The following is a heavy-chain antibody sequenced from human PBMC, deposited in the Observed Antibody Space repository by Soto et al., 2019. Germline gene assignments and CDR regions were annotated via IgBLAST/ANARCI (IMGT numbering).Heavy chain of an antibody. Sequence: GASVKVSCKASGGTFSSYAISWVRQAPGQGLEWMGGIIPIFGTANYAQKFQGRVTITADESTSTAYMELSSLRSEDTAVYYCARSLVVVVIEDAFDIWGRGTMVTVSS. D-gene: IGHD3-22*01. CDR2: IIPIFGTA. J-gene: IGHJ3*02. CDR3: ARSLVVVVIEDAFDI. V-gene: IGHV1-69*13. CDR1: GGTFSSYA.